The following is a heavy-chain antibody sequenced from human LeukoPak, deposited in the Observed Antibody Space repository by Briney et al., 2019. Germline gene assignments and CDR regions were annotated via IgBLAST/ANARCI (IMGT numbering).Heavy chain of an antibody. V-gene: IGHV4-4*07. CDR1: GGSISSYY. CDR3: AKSLYGSGSYYNWFDP. D-gene: IGHD3-10*01. J-gene: IGHJ5*02. CDR2: IYTSGST. Sequence: SETLSLTCTVSGGSISSYYWSWIRQPAGKGLEWTGRIYTSGSTNYNPSLKSRVTMSVDTSKNQFSLKLSSVTAADTAVYYCAKSLYGSGSYYNWFDPWGQGTLVTVSS.